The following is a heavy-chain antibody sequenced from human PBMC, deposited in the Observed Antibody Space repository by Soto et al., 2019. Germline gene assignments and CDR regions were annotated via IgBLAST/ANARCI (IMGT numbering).Heavy chain of an antibody. Sequence: GGSLRLSCAASGFTFSSYGMHWVRQAPGKGLEWVAVISYDGSNKYYADSVKGRFTISRDNSKNTLYLQMNSLRAEDTAVYYCAKDSTEYSYGINWFDPWGQGTLVTVSS. CDR1: GFTFSSYG. CDR3: AKDSTEYSYGINWFDP. J-gene: IGHJ5*02. V-gene: IGHV3-30*18. D-gene: IGHD5-18*01. CDR2: ISYDGSNK.